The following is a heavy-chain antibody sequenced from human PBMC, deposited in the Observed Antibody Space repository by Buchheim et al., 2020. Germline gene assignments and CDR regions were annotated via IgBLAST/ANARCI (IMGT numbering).Heavy chain of an antibody. D-gene: IGHD3-3*01. CDR1: GFTFSTYS. J-gene: IGHJ6*02. V-gene: IGHV3-23*01. Sequence: EVQLLESGGGLVQPGGSLRLSCAASGFTFSTYSMSWVRQAPGKGLEWVSIISGSGSSTYYADSVKGRFTISRDNSKNTLYLQRNSLRAEDTAVYYCAKDVNYNVWTSYGMDVWGQGTT. CDR3: AKDVNYNVWTSYGMDV. CDR2: ISGSGSST.